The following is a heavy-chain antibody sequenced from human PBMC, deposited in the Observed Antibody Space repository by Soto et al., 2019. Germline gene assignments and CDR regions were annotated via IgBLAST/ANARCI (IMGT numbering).Heavy chain of an antibody. D-gene: IGHD3-22*01. CDR3: ARGDGDYYDGNGYLGRH. Sequence: EVQLVESGGGLVQPGGSLSLSCAASGFTFSSYWMHWVSQAPGKGLVWVSRINSDGNRTSYADSAKGRFTISRDNAKNTRYLQMNSLRAEDTAVYYCARGDGDYYDGNGYLGRHWGQGTLVTVSS. J-gene: IGHJ4*02. V-gene: IGHV3-74*01. CDR1: GFTFSSYW. CDR2: INSDGNRT.